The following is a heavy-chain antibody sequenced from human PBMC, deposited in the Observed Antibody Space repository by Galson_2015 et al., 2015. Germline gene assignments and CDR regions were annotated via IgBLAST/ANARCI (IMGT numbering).Heavy chain of an antibody. J-gene: IGHJ4*02. CDR1: GYTFTDYY. V-gene: IGHV1-2*06. Sequence: SVKVSCKASGYTFTDYYMHWVRQAPGQGLEWMGRINPNSGGTNYAQKFQGRVTTTRDTSISTAYMELSRLRSDDTAVYYCARDLEDIVVVVVSSPLDYWGQGTLVTVSS. CDR2: INPNSGGT. D-gene: IGHD2-15*01. CDR3: ARDLEDIVVVVVSSPLDY.